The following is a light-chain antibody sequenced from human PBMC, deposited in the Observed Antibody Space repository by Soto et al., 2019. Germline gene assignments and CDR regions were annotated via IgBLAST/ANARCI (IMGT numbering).Light chain of an antibody. CDR3: QQSYSTFT. CDR1: QSISSY. CDR2: AAS. J-gene: IGKJ4*01. Sequence: DIQMTQSPSSLSASIGDRVTITCRASQSISSYLSWYQHRPGKAPNLLIYAASSLQSGVSSRFSGSRSATDLTLTLTRLQPEDFATYYCQQSYSTFTFGGGTKVQIK. V-gene: IGKV1-39*01.